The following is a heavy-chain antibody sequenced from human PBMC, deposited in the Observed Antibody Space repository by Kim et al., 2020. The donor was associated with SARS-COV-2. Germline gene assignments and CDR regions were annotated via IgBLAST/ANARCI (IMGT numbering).Heavy chain of an antibody. J-gene: IGHJ6*02. D-gene: IGHD5-18*01. V-gene: IGHV4-34*01. Sequence: SETLSLTCAVYGGSFSGYYWSWIRQPPGKELEWIGEINHSGSTNYNPSLKSRVTISVDTSKNQFSLKLSSVTAADTAVYYCARGGLLWLTYYYGMDVWGQGTTVTVSS. CDR3: ARGGLLWLTYYYGMDV. CDR1: GGSFSGYY. CDR2: INHSGST.